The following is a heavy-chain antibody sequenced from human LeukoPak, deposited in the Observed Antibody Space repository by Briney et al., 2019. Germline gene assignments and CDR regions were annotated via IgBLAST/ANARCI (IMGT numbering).Heavy chain of an antibody. V-gene: IGHV4-30-4*01. Sequence: SETLSLTCTLSGGSISRGDSYWRWVRQPPGRGLGWLGYIYYSVSTYYNPSLKSRVTISVDTSKNQFSLKLSSVTAADTAVYYCARHMYSSSWPVLRTNWFDPWGQGTLVTVSS. CDR2: IYYSVST. J-gene: IGHJ5*02. CDR3: ARHMYSSSWPVLRTNWFDP. D-gene: IGHD6-13*01. CDR1: GGSISRGDSY.